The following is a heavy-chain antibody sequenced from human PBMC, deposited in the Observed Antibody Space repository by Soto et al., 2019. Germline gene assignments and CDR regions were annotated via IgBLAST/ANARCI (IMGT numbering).Heavy chain of an antibody. CDR3: ATSSSGGGIYSSGWFFDY. Sequence: EASVKVSCKASGGTFSSYAISWVRQAPGQGLEWMGGIIPIFGTANYAQKFQGRVTITADESTSTAYMELSSLRSEDTAVYYCATSSSGGGIYSSGWFFDYWGHGTLVTVSS. J-gene: IGHJ4*01. D-gene: IGHD6-19*01. CDR2: IIPIFGTA. V-gene: IGHV1-69*13. CDR1: GGTFSSYA.